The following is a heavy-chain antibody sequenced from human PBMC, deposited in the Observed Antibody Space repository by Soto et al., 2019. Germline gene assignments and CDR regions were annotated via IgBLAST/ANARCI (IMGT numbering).Heavy chain of an antibody. Sequence: GGSLRLSCAASGFIFTSYGMHWVRQAPGKGLEWVAVTWFDGSKTYYADSVKGRFTISRDNGKDTLYLQMDSLRVEDTAVYYCAREPSLYYDFWSGYSLEYYYYYGMDVWGQGTTVTVSS. D-gene: IGHD3-3*01. CDR2: TWFDGSKT. J-gene: IGHJ6*02. V-gene: IGHV3-33*01. CDR1: GFIFTSYG. CDR3: AREPSLYYDFWSGYSLEYYYYYGMDV.